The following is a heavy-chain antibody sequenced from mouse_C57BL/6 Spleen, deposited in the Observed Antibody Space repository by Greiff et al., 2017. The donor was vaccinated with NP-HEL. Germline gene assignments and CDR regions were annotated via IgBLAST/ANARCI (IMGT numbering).Heavy chain of an antibody. CDR3: TTGITTVVAPYFDY. CDR1: GFNITDYY. Sequence: VQLQQSGAELVRPGASVKLSCTASGFNITDYYMHWVKQRPEQGLEWIGRIDPEDGDTEYAPKFQGKATMTADTSSNTAYLQLSSLTSEDTAVYYCTTGITTVVAPYFDYWGQGTTLTVSS. CDR2: IDPEDGDT. D-gene: IGHD1-1*01. V-gene: IGHV14-1*01. J-gene: IGHJ2*01.